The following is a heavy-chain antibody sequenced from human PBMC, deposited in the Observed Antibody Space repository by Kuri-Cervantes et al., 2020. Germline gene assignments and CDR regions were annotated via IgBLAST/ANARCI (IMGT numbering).Heavy chain of an antibody. CDR3: ARDAPYYEAYYFDY. CDR2: ISGSGGST. D-gene: IGHD3-3*01. Sequence: GGSLRLSCAASGFTFSSYSMNWVRQAPGKGLEWVSAISGSGGSTYYADSVKGRFTISRDNSKNTLYLQMNSLRAEDTAVYYCARDAPYYEAYYFDYWGQGTLVTVSS. V-gene: IGHV3-23*01. CDR1: GFTFSSYS. J-gene: IGHJ4*02.